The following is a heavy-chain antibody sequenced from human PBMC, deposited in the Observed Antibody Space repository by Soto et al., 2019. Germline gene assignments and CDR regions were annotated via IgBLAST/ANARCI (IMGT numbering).Heavy chain of an antibody. D-gene: IGHD3-3*01. CDR3: ARPGIDKSGYFSTHNYGMDL. J-gene: IGHJ6*02. Sequence: WTWIRQPPGKGLEWMGYIFNSGTTFYNPSLTSRLSISMDTSGNHFSLELRSVTAADTAVYYCARPGIDKSGYFSTHNYGMDLWGPGTTVTVSS. CDR2: IFNSGTT. V-gene: IGHV4-31*02.